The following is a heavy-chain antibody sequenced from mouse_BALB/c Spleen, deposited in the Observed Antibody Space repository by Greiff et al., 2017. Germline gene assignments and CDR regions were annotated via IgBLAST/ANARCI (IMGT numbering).Heavy chain of an antibody. D-gene: IGHD2-12*01. J-gene: IGHJ4*01. V-gene: IGHV7-3*02. CDR1: GFTFTAYY. CDR3: ARDGSYAYAMDY. Sequence: EVKLVESGGGLVQPGGSLRLSCATSGFTFTAYYMSWVRQPPGKALEWLGFIRNKANGYTTEYSASVQGRFTISRDNSQSILYLQMNTLRAEDSATYYCARDGSYAYAMDYWGQGTSVTVSS. CDR2: IRNKANGYTT.